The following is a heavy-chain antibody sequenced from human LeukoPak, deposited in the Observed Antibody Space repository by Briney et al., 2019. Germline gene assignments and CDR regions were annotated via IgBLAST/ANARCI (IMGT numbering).Heavy chain of an antibody. D-gene: IGHD1-7*01. CDR2: IRQDGSEQ. V-gene: IGHV3-7*01. CDR3: ARRMTGTGKGLDY. Sequence: GGSLRLSCGASGFTFSNHWMTWVRQAPGKGLEWVANIRQDGSEQWYVDSAKGRFTISRDNAKNSLYLQMNSLRAEDTAVYYCARRMTGTGKGLDYWGQGTLVTVSS. J-gene: IGHJ4*02. CDR1: GFTFSNHW.